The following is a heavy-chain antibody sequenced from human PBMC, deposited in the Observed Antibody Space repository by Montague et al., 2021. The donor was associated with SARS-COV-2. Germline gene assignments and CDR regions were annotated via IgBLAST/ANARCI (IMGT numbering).Heavy chain of an antibody. CDR1: GASISNPTYS. CDR2: MFTSRST. V-gene: IGHV4-61*02. J-gene: IGHJ4*02. Sequence: TLSLTCTVSGASISNPTYSWGWIRQPAGKELEWIGRMFTSRSTTYTLSLKSPITISVDTSKNQFYLRLNSVTAADTAVYYCVREGGSMTFDYWGQGTPVTVSS. D-gene: IGHD1-26*01. CDR3: VREGGSMTFDY.